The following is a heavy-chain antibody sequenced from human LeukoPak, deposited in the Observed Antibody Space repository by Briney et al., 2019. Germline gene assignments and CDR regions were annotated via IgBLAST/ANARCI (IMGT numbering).Heavy chain of an antibody. CDR3: ARGPFGVQLWFKPFDH. Sequence: MPSETLSLTCAVYGGSFSGYYWSWIRQPPGKGLEWIGEINHSGSTNYNPSLKSRVTISVDTSKNQFSLKLSSVTAADTAVYYCARGPFGVQLWFKPFDHWGQGTLVTVSS. CDR2: INHSGST. CDR1: GGSFSGYY. V-gene: IGHV4-34*01. D-gene: IGHD5-18*01. J-gene: IGHJ4*02.